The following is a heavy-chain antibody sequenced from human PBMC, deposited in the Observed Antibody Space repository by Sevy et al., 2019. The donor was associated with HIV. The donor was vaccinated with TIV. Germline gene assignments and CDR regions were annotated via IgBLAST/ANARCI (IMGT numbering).Heavy chain of an antibody. V-gene: IGHV3-21*01. Sequence: GGSLRLSCAASGFTFSSYSMNWVRQAPGKGLEWVSSISSSSSYIYYADSVKGRFTISRDNAKNSLYLQMTSLRAEDTAVYYCARDHRGYCGYDAVAFDIWGQGTMVTVSS. J-gene: IGHJ3*02. CDR3: ARDHRGYCGYDAVAFDI. CDR1: GFTFSSYS. CDR2: ISSSSSYI. D-gene: IGHD5-12*01.